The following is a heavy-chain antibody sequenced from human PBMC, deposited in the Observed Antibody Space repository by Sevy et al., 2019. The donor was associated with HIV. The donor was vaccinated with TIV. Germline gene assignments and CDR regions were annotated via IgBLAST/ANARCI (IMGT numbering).Heavy chain of an antibody. CDR2: LSFGCGKI. Sequence: GGSLRLSCAVSGFNFNIYSMNWVRQAPGKGLEWVSTLSFGCGKINYADSVKGRFIISRDDSKNTLYLQMNSLRAEDTAVYCCERDGCTRPFDYWGQGTLVTVSS. CDR3: ERDGCTRPFDY. CDR1: GFNFNIYS. V-gene: IGHV3-23*01. J-gene: IGHJ4*02. D-gene: IGHD2-8*01.